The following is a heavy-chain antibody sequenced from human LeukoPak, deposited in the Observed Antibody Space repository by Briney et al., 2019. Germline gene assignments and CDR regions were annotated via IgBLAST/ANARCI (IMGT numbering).Heavy chain of an antibody. V-gene: IGHV4-59*01. J-gene: IGHJ5*02. CDR2: IYYSGST. Sequence: SETLSLTCIVSGGSISSYYWSWIRQPPGKGLEWFGYIYYSGSTNYNPSLKSRVTISVDTSKYQFSLKLSSVTAADTAVYYCARDGAYSYGQGVWFDPWGQGTLVTVSS. CDR3: ARDGAYSYGQGVWFDP. CDR1: GGSISSYY. D-gene: IGHD5-18*01.